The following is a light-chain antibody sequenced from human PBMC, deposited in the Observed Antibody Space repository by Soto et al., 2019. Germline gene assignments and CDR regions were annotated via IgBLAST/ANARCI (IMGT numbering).Light chain of an antibody. CDR3: LLYYGGQMGV. CDR2: STS. CDR1: TGAVTSGYY. J-gene: IGLJ2*01. Sequence: QSVVTQEPSLTVSPGGTVTLTCASSTGAVTSGYYPNWFQQKPGQAPRALIYSTSNKYSWTPARFSGSLLGAKAALTLSGVQPEDEAEYYCLLYYGGQMGVFGGGTKLTVL. V-gene: IGLV7-43*01.